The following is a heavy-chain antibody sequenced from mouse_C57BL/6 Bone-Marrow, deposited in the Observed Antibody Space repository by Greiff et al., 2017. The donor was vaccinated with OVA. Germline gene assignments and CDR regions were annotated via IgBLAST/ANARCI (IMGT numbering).Heavy chain of an antibody. CDR1: GYSFTGYY. D-gene: IGHD2-4*01. V-gene: IGHV1-42*01. CDR3: ARGYYDPWFAY. CDR2: INPSTGGT. J-gene: IGHJ3*01. Sequence: LQQSGPELVKPGASVKISCKASGYSFTGYYMNWVKQSPEKSLEWIGEINPSTGGTTYNQKFKAKATLTVDKSSSTAYMQLKRLTSEDSAVYYCARGYYDPWFAYWGQGTLVTVSA.